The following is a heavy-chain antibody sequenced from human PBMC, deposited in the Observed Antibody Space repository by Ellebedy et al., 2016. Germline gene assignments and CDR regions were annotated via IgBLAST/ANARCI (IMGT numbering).Heavy chain of an antibody. D-gene: IGHD3-3*01. V-gene: IGHV3-74*01. J-gene: IGHJ4*02. CDR2: INSDGSST. Sequence: GESLKISXAASGFTFSSYWMHWVRQAPGKGLVWVSRINSDGSSTSYADSVKGRFTISRDNAKNTLYLQMNSLRAEDTAVYYCARSPTYYGYYFDYWGQGTLVTVSS. CDR1: GFTFSSYW. CDR3: ARSPTYYGYYFDY.